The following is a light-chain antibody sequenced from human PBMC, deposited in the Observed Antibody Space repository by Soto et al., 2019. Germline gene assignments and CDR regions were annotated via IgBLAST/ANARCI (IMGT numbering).Light chain of an antibody. V-gene: IGKV3-15*01. CDR2: GAS. Sequence: EIVMTQSPATLAVSPGERATLSCRASQSVSGNLAWYQQKPGQAPRLLIYGASTRATGIPARFSGSGSGTEFTLTISSLQSEDFAVYYCQQYNNWPRTFGQGTKVEIK. CDR1: QSVSGN. CDR3: QQYNNWPRT. J-gene: IGKJ1*01.